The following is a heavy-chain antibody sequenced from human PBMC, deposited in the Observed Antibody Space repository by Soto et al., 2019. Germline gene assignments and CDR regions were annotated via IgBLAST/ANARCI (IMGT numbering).Heavy chain of an antibody. Sequence: HPGGSLRLSCAASGFTFDDYAMHWVRQAPGKGLEWVSGISWNSGSIGYADSVKGRFTISRDNAKNSLYLQMNSLRAEDTALYYCAKDLEGYYSNWGQGTLVTVSS. CDR2: ISWNSGSI. D-gene: IGHD3-3*01. CDR1: GFTFDDYA. CDR3: AKDLEGYYSN. V-gene: IGHV3-9*01. J-gene: IGHJ4*02.